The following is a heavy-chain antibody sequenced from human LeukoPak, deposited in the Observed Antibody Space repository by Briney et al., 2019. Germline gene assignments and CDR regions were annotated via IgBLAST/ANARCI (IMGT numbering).Heavy chain of an antibody. CDR3: ARAVIAYGESAGFDS. CDR1: GGSISSYH. CDR2: IHHSGSS. J-gene: IGHJ4*02. V-gene: IGHV4-4*09. Sequence: SETLSLTCTVSGGSISSYHWIWIRQPPGQGPEWIGYIHHSGSSNYNPSLKCRVTMSIDKSKNQFFLKLSSVTAADTAVYYCARAVIAYGESAGFDSWGQGSLVTVSS. D-gene: IGHD4/OR15-4a*01.